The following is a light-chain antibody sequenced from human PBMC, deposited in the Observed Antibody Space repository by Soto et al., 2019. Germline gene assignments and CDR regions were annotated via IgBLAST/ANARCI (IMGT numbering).Light chain of an antibody. CDR2: DAS. CDR1: QDIRNS. Sequence: IQLTQSPSFLSASVGDRVTVTCRASQDIRNSLAWYQQKPGKAPKLLICDASTLYSGVPSRFSGSGSGTDFTLTISGLRPEDFAAYYCQQLRGYPLTFGGGTKVEI. V-gene: IGKV1-9*01. CDR3: QQLRGYPLT. J-gene: IGKJ4*01.